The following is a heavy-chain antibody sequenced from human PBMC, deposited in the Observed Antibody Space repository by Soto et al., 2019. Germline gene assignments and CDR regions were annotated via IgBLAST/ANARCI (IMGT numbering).Heavy chain of an antibody. CDR2: IIPIFSTA. D-gene: IGHD2-2*01. Sequence: QVQLVQSGAEVKKPGSSVKVSCKASGGTFSSYAISWVRQATGQGLEWMGGIIPIFSTADYAQKFQGRVTHTADECTSTDEMELSSRISEDTAVYYCARVRYCSSTSCYSHYYYGMDVWGQGTTGTGS. CDR1: GGTFSSYA. CDR3: ARVRYCSSTSCYSHYYYGMDV. J-gene: IGHJ6*02. V-gene: IGHV1-69*01.